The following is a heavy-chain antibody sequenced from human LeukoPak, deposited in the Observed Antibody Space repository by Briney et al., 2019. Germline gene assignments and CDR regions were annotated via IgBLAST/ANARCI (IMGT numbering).Heavy chain of an antibody. CDR2: ISGYNGDT. CDR3: ARRRIVHRTDAVDI. J-gene: IGHJ3*02. Sequence: GASVKVSCKTSGYTFNNFGISWVRQAPGQGLEWMGWISGYNGDTNYAEDFQGRVTMTTDTSTNTAYMELRSLRSDDTAVYYCARRRIVHRTDAVDIWGQGTMVTVSS. CDR1: GYTFNNFG. V-gene: IGHV1-18*01. D-gene: IGHD1-26*01.